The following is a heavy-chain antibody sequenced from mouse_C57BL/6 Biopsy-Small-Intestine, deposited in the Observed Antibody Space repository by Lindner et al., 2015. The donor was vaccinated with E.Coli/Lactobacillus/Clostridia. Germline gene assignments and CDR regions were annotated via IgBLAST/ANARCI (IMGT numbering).Heavy chain of an antibody. D-gene: IGHD3-2*02. CDR2: ISYSGST. CDR1: GYSTTSDY. CDR3: ARYRLLKGMDY. J-gene: IGHJ4*01. Sequence: VQLQESGPGLAKPSQTLSLTCSVTGYSTTSDYWNWIRKFPGNKLEYMGYISYSGSTYYNPSLKSRFSITRDTSKNQYYLQLNSVTTEDTATYYCARYRLLKGMDYWGQGTSVTVSS. V-gene: IGHV3-8*01.